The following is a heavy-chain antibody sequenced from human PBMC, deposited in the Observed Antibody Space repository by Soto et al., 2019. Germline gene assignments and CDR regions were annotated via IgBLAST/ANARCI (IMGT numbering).Heavy chain of an antibody. CDR1: GFTFSSYA. V-gene: IGHV3-30*04. J-gene: IGHJ3*02. D-gene: IGHD6-13*01. CDR3: ARELDECIAAAGTAFDI. CDR2: ISYDGSNK. Sequence: GGSLRLSCAASGFTFSSYAMHWVRQAPGKGLEWVAVISYDGSNKYYADSVKGRFTISRDNSKNTLYLQMNSLRAEDTAVYYCARELDECIAAAGTAFDIWGQGTMVTVSS.